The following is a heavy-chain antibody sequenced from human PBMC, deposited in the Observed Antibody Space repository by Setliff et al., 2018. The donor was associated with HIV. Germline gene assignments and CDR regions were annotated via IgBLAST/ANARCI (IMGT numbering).Heavy chain of an antibody. D-gene: IGHD6-13*01. CDR3: ARQGAAADGFDP. J-gene: IGHJ5*02. V-gene: IGHV1-8*03. CDR2: MNPNSGNT. Sequence: ASVKVSCKASGYTFTSYDINWVRQATGQGLEWMGWMNPNSGNTGYAQKFQGRVTITRNTFISTAYMELSSLRSEDTAVYYCARQGAAADGFDPWGQGTLVTVSS. CDR1: GYTFTSYD.